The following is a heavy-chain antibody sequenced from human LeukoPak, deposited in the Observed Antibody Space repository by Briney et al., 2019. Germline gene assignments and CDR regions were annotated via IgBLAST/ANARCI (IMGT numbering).Heavy chain of an antibody. J-gene: IGHJ4*02. Sequence: GGSLRLSCAASGFSVSSHYMSWVRQAPGKGLESVSIIYSGDKTYYTDSVKGRFTISRDNSKNTVYLQMSSLRPDDTAVYYCAGDGGSRILAFDYWGQGTPVTVSS. CDR1: GFSVSSHY. D-gene: IGHD3-9*01. CDR3: AGDGGSRILAFDY. V-gene: IGHV3-53*01. CDR2: IYSGDKT.